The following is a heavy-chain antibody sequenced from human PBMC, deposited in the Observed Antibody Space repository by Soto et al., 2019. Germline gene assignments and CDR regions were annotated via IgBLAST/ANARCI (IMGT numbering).Heavy chain of an antibody. CDR3: ARGGLQAQGVQYNHYAMDV. J-gene: IGHJ6*02. CDR1: GGTFDRHT. V-gene: IGHV1-69*06. Sequence: AVQVPYLASGGTFDRHTINLVRQAPGQGLEWMGGIIPIFSTPKYAQKFQGRVMLTADKSTSTAYMELSSLRCEDTAVYYCARGGLQAQGVQYNHYAMDVWGQGTTVTVSS. CDR2: IIPIFSTP. D-gene: IGHD4-4*01.